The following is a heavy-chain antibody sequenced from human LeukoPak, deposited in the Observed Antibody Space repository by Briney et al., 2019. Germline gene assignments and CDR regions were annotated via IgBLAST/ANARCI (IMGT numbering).Heavy chain of an antibody. CDR1: GFTFSSYA. Sequence: PGGSLRLSCAASGFTFSSYAMSWVRQAPGKGLEWVSAISGSGGSTYYADSVKGRFTISRDNSKNTLYLQMNSLRAEDTAVYYCANSGWLFDAFDIWGQGTMVTVSS. CDR3: ANSGWLFDAFDI. V-gene: IGHV3-23*01. CDR2: ISGSGGST. J-gene: IGHJ3*02. D-gene: IGHD6-19*01.